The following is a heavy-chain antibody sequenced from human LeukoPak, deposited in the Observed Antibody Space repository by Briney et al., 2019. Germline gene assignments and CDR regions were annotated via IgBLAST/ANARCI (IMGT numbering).Heavy chain of an antibody. D-gene: IGHD5-12*01. CDR1: SGSLSTYY. V-gene: IGHV4-4*07. Sequence: SETLSLTCTVSSGSLSTYYWNWIRQPAGKGLEWIGRIYTSGSTNYNPSLKSRVTMSVDASRNQFSLKLSSVTAADTAVYYCARCSGNGYDYFWFDPWGRGTLVTVSS. J-gene: IGHJ5*02. CDR2: IYTSGST. CDR3: ARCSGNGYDYFWFDP.